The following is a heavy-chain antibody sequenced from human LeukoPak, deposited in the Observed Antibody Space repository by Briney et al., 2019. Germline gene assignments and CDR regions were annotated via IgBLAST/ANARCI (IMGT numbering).Heavy chain of an antibody. CDR3: ARVSFYAFDT. V-gene: IGHV3-53*01. Sequence: GGSLRLSCAASGFSVSNHYMSWVRQAPGKGLEWVSIIFAGGDVYYADSVKCRFTISRDNVKNMVFLQMNRLTGEDTALYYCARVSFYAFDTWGQGTRVTVSS. J-gene: IGHJ3*02. D-gene: IGHD2/OR15-2a*01. CDR1: GFSVSNHY. CDR2: IFAGGDV.